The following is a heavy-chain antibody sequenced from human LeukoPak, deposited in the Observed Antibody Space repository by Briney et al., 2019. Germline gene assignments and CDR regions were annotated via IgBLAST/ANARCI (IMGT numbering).Heavy chain of an antibody. V-gene: IGHV3-9*01. CDR3: AKGMGPYYYDSSGSAFDI. Sequence: GGSLRLSCAASGFTFNSYGMHWVRQAPGKGLEWVSGISWNSGSIGYADSVKGRFTISRDNAKNSLYLQMNSLRAEDTALYYCAKGMGPYYYDSSGSAFDIWGQGTMVTVSS. CDR1: GFTFNSYG. CDR2: ISWNSGSI. J-gene: IGHJ3*02. D-gene: IGHD3-22*01.